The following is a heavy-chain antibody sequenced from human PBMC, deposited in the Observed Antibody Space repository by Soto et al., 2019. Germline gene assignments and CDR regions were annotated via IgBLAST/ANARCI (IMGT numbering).Heavy chain of an antibody. J-gene: IGHJ5*02. V-gene: IGHV2-5*02. CDR1: GFSLSTSGVG. Sequence: SGPTLVNPTQTLTLTCTFSGFSLSTSGVGVGWIRQPPGKALEWLALIYWDDDKRYSPSLKSRLTITKDTSKNQVVLTMTNMDPVDTATYYCAHHPLTIFGVVVFDPWGQGTLATVSS. CDR2: IYWDDDK. D-gene: IGHD3-3*01. CDR3: AHHPLTIFGVVVFDP.